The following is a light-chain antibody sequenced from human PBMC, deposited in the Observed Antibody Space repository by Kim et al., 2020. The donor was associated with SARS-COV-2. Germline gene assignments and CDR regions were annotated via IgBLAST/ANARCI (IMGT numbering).Light chain of an antibody. CDR1: QSIRSW. Sequence: DIQMTQSPSTLSASVGDRVTITCRASQSIRSWLAWYQQKPGKAPKVLISKASTLETGVPSRFSGSGSGTEFTLTIGSLQPDDFAAYYCQQYFTYPYTFGQGTKPEI. CDR3: QQYFTYPYT. CDR2: KAS. V-gene: IGKV1-5*03. J-gene: IGKJ2*01.